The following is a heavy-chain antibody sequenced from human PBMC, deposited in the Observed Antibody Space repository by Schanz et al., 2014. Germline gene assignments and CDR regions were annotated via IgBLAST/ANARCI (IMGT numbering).Heavy chain of an antibody. CDR3: AKDDDSGGAFDC. CDR2: ISGYNGNT. V-gene: IGHV1-18*01. D-gene: IGHD3-10*01. J-gene: IGHJ4*02. Sequence: QVQLVQSGAEVKKPGSSVKVSCKASGGTLQSYTFSWVRQAPGQGLEWMGYISGYNGNTNYAPKVQDRVTMTTDTSTTTAYLELSSLRSEDAAVYYCAKDDDSGGAFDCWGQGTQVTVSS. CDR1: GGTLQSYT.